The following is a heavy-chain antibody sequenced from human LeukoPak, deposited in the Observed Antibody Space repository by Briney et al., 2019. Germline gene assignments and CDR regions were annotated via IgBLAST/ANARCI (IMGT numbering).Heavy chain of an antibody. V-gene: IGHV1-18*01. D-gene: IGHD3-16*01. CDR3: AREGLGELTLDY. Sequence: GASVKVSCQASGYTFTNYGINWVRQAPGQGLERMGWISTSNGDTTYTQKFQGRVIMTTDTSTNTAYMEVRSLRSDDTAIYYCAREGLGELTLDYWGQGTLVIVST. J-gene: IGHJ4*02. CDR1: GYTFTNYG. CDR2: ISTSNGDT.